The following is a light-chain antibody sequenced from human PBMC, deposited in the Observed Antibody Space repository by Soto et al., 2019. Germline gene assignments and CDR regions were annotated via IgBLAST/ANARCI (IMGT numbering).Light chain of an antibody. Sequence: EIVMTQSPATLSVSPGERATLSCRASQSVSSNLAWYQRKPGQAPRLLIYGASTRATGIPARFSGSGSGTEFTLTISSLQSEDYAVYYCQQYNNRRTFGQGTKVDI. CDR3: QQYNNRRT. V-gene: IGKV3-15*01. CDR1: QSVSSN. J-gene: IGKJ1*01. CDR2: GAS.